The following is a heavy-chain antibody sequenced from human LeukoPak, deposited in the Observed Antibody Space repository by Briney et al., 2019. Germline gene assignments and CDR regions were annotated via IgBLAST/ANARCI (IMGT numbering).Heavy chain of an antibody. CDR2: ITSADAT. V-gene: IGHV3-23*01. CDR3: AKDLDMATISYFDY. Sequence: GGSLRLSCAASGFTFSSYAMTWVRQAPGKGLEWVSTITSADATYYANSVKGRFTISRDNSNNTLHLQMSSLRAEDTALYYCAKDLDMATISYFDYWGQGTLVTVSS. CDR1: GFTFSSYA. J-gene: IGHJ4*02. D-gene: IGHD5-24*01.